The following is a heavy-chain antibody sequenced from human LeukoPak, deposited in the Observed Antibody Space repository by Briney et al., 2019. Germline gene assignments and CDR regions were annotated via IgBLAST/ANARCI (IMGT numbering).Heavy chain of an antibody. CDR1: GYTFTSNG. CDR3: ARGDVVTAIRS. D-gene: IGHD2-21*02. V-gene: IGHV1-18*01. J-gene: IGHJ5*02. Sequence: ASVKVSCKASGYTFTSNGISWVRQAPGQGLEWMGWISAYNGNTNYAQKFQGRVTMTRDTSISTAYMELSRLRSDDTAVYYCARGDVVTAIRSWGQGTLVTVSS. CDR2: ISAYNGNT.